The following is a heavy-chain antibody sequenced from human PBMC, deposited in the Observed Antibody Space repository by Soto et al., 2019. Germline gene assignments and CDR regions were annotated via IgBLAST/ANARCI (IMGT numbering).Heavy chain of an antibody. Sequence: GGSLRLSCAASVLTFSSYAMSWVRQAPGKGLEWVSAISGSGGSTYYADSVKGRFTISRDNSKNTLYLQMNSLRAEDTAVYYCAKDLGYDFWSGYSYGMDVWGQGTTVTVSS. CDR2: ISGSGGST. J-gene: IGHJ6*02. CDR1: VLTFSSYA. V-gene: IGHV3-23*01. CDR3: AKDLGYDFWSGYSYGMDV. D-gene: IGHD3-3*01.